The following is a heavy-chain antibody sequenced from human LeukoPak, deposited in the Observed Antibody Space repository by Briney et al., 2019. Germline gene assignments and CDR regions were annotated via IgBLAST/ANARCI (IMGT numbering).Heavy chain of an antibody. CDR3: AGYSGSYSGFDY. J-gene: IGHJ4*02. CDR2: IYYSGST. CDR1: GGSISSSSYY. V-gene: IGHV4-39*01. D-gene: IGHD1-26*01. Sequence: SETLSLTCTVSGGSISSSSYYWGWIRQPPGKGLEWIGTIYYSGSTYYNPSLKSRVTISVDTSKNQFSLKLSSVTAADTAVYYCAGYSGSYSGFDYWGQGTLVTVSS.